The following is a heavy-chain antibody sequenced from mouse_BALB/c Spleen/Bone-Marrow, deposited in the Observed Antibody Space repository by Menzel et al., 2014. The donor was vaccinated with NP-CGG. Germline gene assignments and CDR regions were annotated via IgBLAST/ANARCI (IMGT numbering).Heavy chain of an antibody. V-gene: IGHV1-80*01. CDR1: GYALSSNW. J-gene: IGHJ4*01. CDR2: IYPGVGDT. CDR3: ARGDYRYGDFAMDY. Sequence: VQLQQSGAELVRPGSSVKISCKASGYALSSNWMNWVKQRPGQGIEWIGQIYPGVGDTNYNGKFQGKATLTADKSISTAYMQHSSLTAEYSTVYCSARGDYRYGDFAMDYWGQGTSVTVSS. D-gene: IGHD2-12*01.